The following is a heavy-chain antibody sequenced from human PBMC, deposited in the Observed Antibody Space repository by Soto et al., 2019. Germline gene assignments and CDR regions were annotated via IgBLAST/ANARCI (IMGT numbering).Heavy chain of an antibody. CDR1: GGSFSGYY. Sequence: SETLSLTFAVYGGSFSGYYWSWIRPPPGKGLEWIGEINHSGSTNYNPSLKSRVTISVDTSKNQFSLKLSSVTAADTAVYYCARCRNLVRYYYGMDVWGQGTTVTVSS. CDR3: ARCRNLVRYYYGMDV. V-gene: IGHV4-34*01. D-gene: IGHD3-10*01. J-gene: IGHJ6*02. CDR2: INHSGST.